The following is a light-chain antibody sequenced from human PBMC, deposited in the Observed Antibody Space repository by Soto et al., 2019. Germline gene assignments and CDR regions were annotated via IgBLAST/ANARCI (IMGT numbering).Light chain of an antibody. CDR3: QQYDYWWT. CDR2: GAS. J-gene: IGKJ1*01. V-gene: IGKV3-15*01. CDR1: QSVSSN. Sequence: EIVMTQSPATLSVSPGERATLSCGASQSVSSNLAWYKQKPGQAPRLLIYGASTRAAGIPARFSGSASGTEFTLTISSLKSEDFGIYYCQQYDYWWTFGQGTKVDI.